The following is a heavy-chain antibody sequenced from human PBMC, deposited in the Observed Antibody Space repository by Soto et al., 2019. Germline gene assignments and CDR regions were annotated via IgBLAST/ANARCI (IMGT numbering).Heavy chain of an antibody. CDR2: ISSSSSYI. CDR3: GRAPPLRYYYDSSVYYYDY. D-gene: IGHD3-22*01. Sequence: PGGSLRLSCAASGFTFSSYSMNWVRQAPGKGLEWVSSISSSSSYIYYADSVKGRFTISRDNAKNSLYLQMNSLRAEDTAVYYCGRAPPLRYYYDSSVYYYDYWGQGSVVTVPS. V-gene: IGHV3-21*01. J-gene: IGHJ4*02. CDR1: GFTFSSYS.